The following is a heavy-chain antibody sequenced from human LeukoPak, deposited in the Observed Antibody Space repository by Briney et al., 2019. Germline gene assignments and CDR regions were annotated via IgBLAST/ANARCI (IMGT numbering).Heavy chain of an antibody. CDR3: ARASHYYYDILTGPQNWFDP. D-gene: IGHD3-9*01. V-gene: IGHV3-30-3*01. Sequence: QPGGSLRLSCAASGFTFCSYAMHWVRQAPGKGLEWVAVISYDGSNKYYADSVKGRFTISRDNSKNTLYLQMNSLRAEDTAVYYCARASHYYYDILTGPQNWFDPWGQGTLVTVSS. CDR1: GFTFCSYA. J-gene: IGHJ5*02. CDR2: ISYDGSNK.